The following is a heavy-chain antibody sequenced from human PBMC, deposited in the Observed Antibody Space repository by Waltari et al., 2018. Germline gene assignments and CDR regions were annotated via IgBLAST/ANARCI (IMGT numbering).Heavy chain of an antibody. V-gene: IGHV4-4*07. CDR1: GGSISSYY. D-gene: IGHD1-26*01. CDR3: ARDPSGLSGSYGGNWFDP. J-gene: IGHJ5*02. CDR2: IYTSGST. Sequence: QVQLQESGPGLVKPSETLSLTCTVSGGSISSYYWSWIRQPAGQGLEWIGRIYTSGSTNYNPSLRSRVTMSGDTSKNQFSLKLSSVTAADTAVYYCARDPSGLSGSYGGNWFDPWGQGTLVTVSS.